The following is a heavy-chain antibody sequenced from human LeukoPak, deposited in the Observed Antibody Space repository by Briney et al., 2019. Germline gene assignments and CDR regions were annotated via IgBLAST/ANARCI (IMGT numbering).Heavy chain of an antibody. CDR2: ISYDGSNK. J-gene: IGHJ6*02. CDR1: GFTFSSYA. Sequence: GGSLRLSCAASGFTFSSYAMPWVRQAPGKGLEWVAVISYDGSNKYYADSVKGRFTISRDNSKNTLYLQMNSLRAEDTAVYYCARDSPLTMVRGVYYYYGMDVWGQGTTVTVSS. D-gene: IGHD3-10*01. V-gene: IGHV3-30-3*01. CDR3: ARDSPLTMVRGVYYYYGMDV.